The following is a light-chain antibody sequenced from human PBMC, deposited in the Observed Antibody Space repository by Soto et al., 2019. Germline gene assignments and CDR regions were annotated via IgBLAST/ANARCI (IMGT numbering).Light chain of an antibody. CDR1: QSLNNY. CDR2: GVS. J-gene: IGKJ5*01. CDR3: QQRGDWPPIT. V-gene: IGKV3-11*01. Sequence: ENVLTQSPATLSLSPGERATLSCRASQSLNNYVACYQQRPGQAPRLLMYGVSNRATGVPARFSGSGSGTDLTLTISGVEPEDFAVYYCQQRGDWPPITFGRGTRLDIK.